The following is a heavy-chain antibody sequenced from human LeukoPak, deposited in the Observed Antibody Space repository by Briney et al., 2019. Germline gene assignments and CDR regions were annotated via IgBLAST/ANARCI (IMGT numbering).Heavy chain of an antibody. CDR3: ARDTMYVNSFDY. Sequence: SETLSLTCAVYGGSFSGYYWGWIRQPPGKGLEWIGSIYHSGSTYYNPSLKSRVTISVDTSKNQFSLKLSSVTAADTAVYYCARDTMYVNSFDYWGQGTLVTVSS. CDR1: GGSFSGYY. CDR2: IYHSGST. J-gene: IGHJ4*02. D-gene: IGHD5-18*01. V-gene: IGHV4-38-2*01.